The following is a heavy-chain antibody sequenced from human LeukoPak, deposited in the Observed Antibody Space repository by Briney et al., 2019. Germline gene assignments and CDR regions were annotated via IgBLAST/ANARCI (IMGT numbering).Heavy chain of an antibody. D-gene: IGHD3-9*01. CDR1: GFTFSSYA. V-gene: IGHV3-23*01. J-gene: IGHJ4*02. CDR2: ISGSGGST. CDR3: AKGLTNLGDD. Sequence: GGSLRLSCAASGFTFSSYAMNWVRQAPGKGLEWVSGISGSGGSTYYADSVKGRFSISRDNSKNTLYLQMNSLRAEDTAVYYCAKGLTNLGDDWGQGTLVTVSS.